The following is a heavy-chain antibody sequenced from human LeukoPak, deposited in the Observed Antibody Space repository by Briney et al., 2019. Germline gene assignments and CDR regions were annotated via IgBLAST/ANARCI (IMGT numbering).Heavy chain of an antibody. CDR3: ARTLDKDSSSAPYYYYMDV. J-gene: IGHJ6*03. V-gene: IGHV4-61*02. Sequence: SETLSLTCTVSGGSISSGYYYWSWIRQSAGKGLEWIGRIYSSGNTNYNPSFESRVTMSVDTSKNQLSLKLKSVTAADTAVYYCARTLDKDSSSAPYYYYMDVWGKGTTVTVSS. D-gene: IGHD6-13*01. CDR2: IYSSGNT. CDR1: GGSISSGYYY.